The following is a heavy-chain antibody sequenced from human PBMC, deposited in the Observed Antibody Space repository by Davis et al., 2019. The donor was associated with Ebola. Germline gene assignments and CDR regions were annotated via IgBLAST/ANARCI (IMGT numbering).Heavy chain of an antibody. J-gene: IGHJ6*02. CDR2: INPNSGGT. V-gene: IGHV1-2*02. Sequence: ASVKVSCKASGYTFTSYYMHWVRQAPGQGLEWMGWINPNSGGTNYAQKFQGRVTMTRDTSISTAYMELSRLRSDDTAVYYCAREGCSSTSCYNPVYYYYGMDVWGQGTTVTVSS. CDR3: AREGCSSTSCYNPVYYYYGMDV. D-gene: IGHD2-2*02. CDR1: GYTFTSYY.